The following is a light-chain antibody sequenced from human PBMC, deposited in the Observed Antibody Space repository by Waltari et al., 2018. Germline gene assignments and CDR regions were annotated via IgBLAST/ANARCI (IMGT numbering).Light chain of an antibody. CDR1: SSDVGDYNS. J-gene: IGLJ1*01. CDR3: WSYAGTYTYV. CDR2: DVN. V-gene: IGLV2-11*01. Sequence: QSALTQPRSVSGSPGQSVTISCTGTSSDVGDYNSVSWYQHHPGKVPKLMIYDVNKRPSGFPDRVSGSKSGITASLTISGLQVDDEADYYCWSYAGTYTYVFGTGTEVTVL.